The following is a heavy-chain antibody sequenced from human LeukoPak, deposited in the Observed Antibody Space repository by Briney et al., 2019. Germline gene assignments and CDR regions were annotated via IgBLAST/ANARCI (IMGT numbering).Heavy chain of an antibody. D-gene: IGHD2-2*01. V-gene: IGHV4-61*02. Sequence: SQTLSLTCTVSGGSISSGSYYWSWIRQPAGKGLEWIGRIYTSGSTNYNPSLKSRVTISVDTSKNQFSLKLSSVTAADTAVYFCARGDTVVAPAAILGVAFDIWGQGTMVPVSS. CDR1: GGSISSGSYY. J-gene: IGHJ3*02. CDR3: ARGDTVVAPAAILGVAFDI. CDR2: IYTSGST.